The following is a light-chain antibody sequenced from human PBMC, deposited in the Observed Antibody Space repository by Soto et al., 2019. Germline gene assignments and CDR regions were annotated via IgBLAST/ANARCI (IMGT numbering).Light chain of an antibody. Sequence: DIQMTQSPSTLSASVGDRVTITCRASQSISSWLAWYQQKPGKAPKLLIYDASSLESGVPSRFSGSGSGTEFTLTISSLQPDDFATYYFQQYNSYAFTFCPGTKVDIK. J-gene: IGKJ3*01. CDR1: QSISSW. CDR3: QQYNSYAFT. CDR2: DAS. V-gene: IGKV1-5*01.